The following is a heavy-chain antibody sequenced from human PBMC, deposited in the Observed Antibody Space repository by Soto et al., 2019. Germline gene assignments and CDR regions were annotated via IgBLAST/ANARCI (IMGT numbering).Heavy chain of an antibody. V-gene: IGHV2-5*01. J-gene: IGHJ4*02. D-gene: IGHD3-16*01. CDR2: IYWSDDK. CDR3: AHSPWGAAPDY. Sequence: SGPTLVNPTQTLTLTCALSGFSVSARGVGVGWIRQPPGKALEWLAIIYWSDDKLYRPSLQSRLTITKDTSKNQVVLTMTNMDPVDTATYYCAHSPWGAAPDYWGQGTPVTVPQ. CDR1: GFSVSARGVG.